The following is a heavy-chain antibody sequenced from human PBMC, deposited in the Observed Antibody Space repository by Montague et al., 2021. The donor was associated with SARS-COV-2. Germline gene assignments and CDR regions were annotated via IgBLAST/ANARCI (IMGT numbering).Heavy chain of an antibody. CDR3: ARRRYGSGSYYLDY. Sequence: PALVKPTQTLTLTCTFSGFSLSTSGMCVSWIRQPPGEALEWLALIDWDDDKYYSTSLKTRLTISKDTSKNQVVRTMTNMDPVDTATYYCARRRYGSGSYYLDYWGQGTLVTVSS. CDR2: IDWDDDK. CDR1: GFSLSTSGMC. J-gene: IGHJ4*02. V-gene: IGHV2-70*01. D-gene: IGHD3-10*01.